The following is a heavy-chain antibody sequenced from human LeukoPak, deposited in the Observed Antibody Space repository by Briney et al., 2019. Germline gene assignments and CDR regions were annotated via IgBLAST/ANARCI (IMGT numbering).Heavy chain of an antibody. CDR1: GFTFSSYG. V-gene: IGHV3-23*01. J-gene: IGHJ4*02. Sequence: GGSLRLSCAASGFTFSSYGMSWVRQAPGKGLEWVSAISGSGGSTYYADSVKGRFTISRDNSKNTLYLQMNSLRAEDTAVYCCAKDLGVSPPRRVDYWGQGTLVTVSS. D-gene: IGHD3-16*01. CDR2: ISGSGGST. CDR3: AKDLGVSPPRRVDY.